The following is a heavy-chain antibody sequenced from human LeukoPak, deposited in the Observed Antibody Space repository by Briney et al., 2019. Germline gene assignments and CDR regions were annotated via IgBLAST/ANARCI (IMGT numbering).Heavy chain of an antibody. CDR2: FDPEDGET. V-gene: IGHV1-24*01. D-gene: IGHD2-15*01. CDR1: GYTLTELS. J-gene: IGHJ4*02. Sequence: ASVKVSCKVSGYTLTELSMHWVRQAPGKGLEWMGGFDPEDGETIYAQKFQGRVTMTEDTSTDTAYMELSSLRSEDTAVYYCATSLYCSGGSCYSGSDYFDYWGQGTLVTVSS. CDR3: ATSLYCSGGSCYSGSDYFDY.